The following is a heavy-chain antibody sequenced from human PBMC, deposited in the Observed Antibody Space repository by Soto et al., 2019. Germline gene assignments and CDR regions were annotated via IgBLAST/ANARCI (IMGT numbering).Heavy chain of an antibody. Sequence: LSLTCTVSRGSISSGDYYWTWIRQHPGKALEWIGYISYSGSTYYDPSLKSRVTISVDTSRNQFSLKLRSVTAADTAVYYCARTSRSIVVVTAIPNYFDYWGLGTLVTVSS. CDR3: ARTSRSIVVVTAIPNYFDY. V-gene: IGHV4-31*03. D-gene: IGHD2-21*02. CDR1: RGSISSGDYY. CDR2: ISYSGST. J-gene: IGHJ4*02.